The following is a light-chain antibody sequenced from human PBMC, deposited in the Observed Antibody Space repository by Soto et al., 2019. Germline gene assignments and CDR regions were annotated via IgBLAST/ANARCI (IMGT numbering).Light chain of an antibody. CDR3: AAWDDSVNGDV. J-gene: IGLJ1*01. Sequence: QSVLTQPPSASGTPGQRVTISCSGSSSNIGSHTVNWYQQLPGTAPKLLIYINNQRPSGVPDRFSGSKSGTSASLAISGLQSEDEADYYCAAWDDSVNGDVFGTGTKVTVL. CDR2: INN. CDR1: SSNIGSHT. V-gene: IGLV1-44*01.